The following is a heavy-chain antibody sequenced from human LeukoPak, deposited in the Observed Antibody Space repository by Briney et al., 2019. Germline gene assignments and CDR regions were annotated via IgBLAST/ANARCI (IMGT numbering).Heavy chain of an antibody. D-gene: IGHD2-8*02. CDR1: GFTFSTYW. CDR3: AREKLGTRGYVDY. J-gene: IGHJ4*02. Sequence: TGGSLRLSCAGSGFTFSTYWMSWVRQAPGKGLDWVANIKQDGTDKYYVDSVKGRFTISRDNAKNLLYLQMNSLRAEDTAVYYCAREKLGTRGYVDYWGQGTLVTVSS. CDR2: IKQDGTDK. V-gene: IGHV3-7*01.